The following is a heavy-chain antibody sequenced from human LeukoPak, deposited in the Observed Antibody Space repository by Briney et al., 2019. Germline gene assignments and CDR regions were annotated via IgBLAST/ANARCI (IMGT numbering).Heavy chain of an antibody. J-gene: IGHJ4*02. CDR1: GFTFSSYE. Sequence: GGSLRLSCAASGFTFSSYEMNWVRQAPGKGLEWVSYISSSGSTIYYADSVKGRFTISRDNAKNSLYLQMNSLRAEDTAVYYCARDSPYYDILTGSSNYYFDYWGQGTLVTVSS. CDR2: ISSSGSTI. D-gene: IGHD3-9*01. V-gene: IGHV3-48*03. CDR3: ARDSPYYDILTGSSNYYFDY.